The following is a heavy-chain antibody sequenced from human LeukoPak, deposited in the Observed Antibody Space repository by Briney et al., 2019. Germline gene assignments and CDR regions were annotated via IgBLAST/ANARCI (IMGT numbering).Heavy chain of an antibody. CDR1: GFTFSSYG. D-gene: IGHD3/OR15-3a*01. CDR2: ISYDGSNK. V-gene: IGHV3-30*18. J-gene: IGHJ4*01. Sequence: QPGRSLRLSCAASGFTFSSYGMHWVRQAPGKGLEWVAVISYDGSNKYYADSVKGRFTISRDNSKNTLHLLMNNLRVEDTAIYHCAKIPQVGTVTVPNFDHWGHGTLVTVS. CDR3: AKIPQVGTVTVPNFDH.